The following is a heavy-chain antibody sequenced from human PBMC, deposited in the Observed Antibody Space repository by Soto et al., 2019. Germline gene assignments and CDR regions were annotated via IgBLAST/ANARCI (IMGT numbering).Heavy chain of an antibody. CDR1: GFSFGNYN. CDR2: ISGGSDEI. V-gene: IGHV3-21*01. Sequence: EVQLVESGGGLVKPGGSLRLSCAASGFSFGNYNLNWVRQAPGKGLEWVSTISGGSDEIYYADSVGGRFTISRDNAKNSLYLQLNSLRVEDTAVSYWASNRRGATDYWGQGTLVTVSS. J-gene: IGHJ4*02. CDR3: ASNRRGATDY. D-gene: IGHD1-26*01.